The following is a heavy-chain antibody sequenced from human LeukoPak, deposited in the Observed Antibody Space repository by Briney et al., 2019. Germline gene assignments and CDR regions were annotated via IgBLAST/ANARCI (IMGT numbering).Heavy chain of an antibody. D-gene: IGHD3-22*01. V-gene: IGHV4-59*08. J-gene: IGHJ4*02. Sequence: SETLSLTCTVSGGSISSYYWSWIRQPPGKGLEWIGYIYYSGSTNYNPSLKSRVTTSVDTSKSQFSLKLTSVTAADTAVYYCASQYFYDSSGYYFDFWGQGNLVTVSS. CDR1: GGSISSYY. CDR3: ASQYFYDSSGYYFDF. CDR2: IYYSGST.